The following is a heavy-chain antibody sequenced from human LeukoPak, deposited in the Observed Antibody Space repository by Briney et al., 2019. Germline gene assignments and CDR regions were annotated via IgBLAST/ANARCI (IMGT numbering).Heavy chain of an antibody. CDR2: ITGNAGRT. D-gene: IGHD2-2*03. CDR1: GFTFSSYA. V-gene: IGHV3-23*01. J-gene: IGHJ4*02. Sequence: PGGSLRLSCAASGFTFSSYAMSWVRQAPGKGLEWVAAITGNAGRTFYADSVKGRFTISRDNSKNTLYLQMNSLRGEDTAVYYCARDGYCSSTSCLDYWGQGTLVTVSS. CDR3: ARDGYCSSTSCLDY.